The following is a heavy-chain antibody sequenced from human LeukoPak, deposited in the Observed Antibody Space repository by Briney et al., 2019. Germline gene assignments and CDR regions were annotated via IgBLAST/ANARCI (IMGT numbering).Heavy chain of an antibody. CDR2: IYHSGST. CDR1: GGSISSSNW. V-gene: IGHV4-4*02. Sequence: PSETLSLTCAVSGGSISSSNWWSWVRQPPGKGLEWIGEIYHSGSTNYNPSLKSRVTISVDKSKNQFSLKLSSVTAADTAVYYCARAGRLQFGIAAARPHLHYRGQRTLLTLYS. CDR3: ARAGRLQFGIAAARPHLHY. J-gene: IGHJ4*02. D-gene: IGHD6-13*01.